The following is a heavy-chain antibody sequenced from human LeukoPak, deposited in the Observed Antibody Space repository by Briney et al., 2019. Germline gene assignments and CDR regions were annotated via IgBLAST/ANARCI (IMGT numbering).Heavy chain of an antibody. Sequence: SQTLSLTCTVSGGSISSGRYYWSWIRQPAWKGLEWIGRIYTSGSTNYNPSLKSRVTISVDTPKNQFSLKLSSVTAADTAVYYCARVGKSSSWYNWFDPWGQGTLVTVSS. D-gene: IGHD6-13*01. J-gene: IGHJ5*02. V-gene: IGHV4-61*02. CDR3: ARVGKSSSWYNWFDP. CDR1: GGSISSGRYY. CDR2: IYTSGST.